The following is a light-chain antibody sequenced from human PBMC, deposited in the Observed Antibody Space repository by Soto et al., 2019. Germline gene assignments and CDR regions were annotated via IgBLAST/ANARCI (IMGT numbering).Light chain of an antibody. V-gene: IGKV3-15*01. CDR3: QQYNNWPPVT. J-gene: IGKJ1*01. CDR2: GAS. Sequence: EIVMTQSPATLSVCPGERATLCFRASQSVSSNLAWYQQKPGQAPRLLIYGASTRATGIPARFSGSGSGTEFTLTISSLQSEDFAVYYCQQYNNWPPVTFGQGTKVDIK. CDR1: QSVSSN.